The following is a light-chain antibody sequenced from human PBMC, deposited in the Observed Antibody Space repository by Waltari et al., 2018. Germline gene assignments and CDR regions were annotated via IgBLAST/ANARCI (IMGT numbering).Light chain of an antibody. Sequence: QSALTRPASVSWSPGQSITISCTGTSSDVGGYNYVSWYQQHPGKAPKLMIYEVSNRPSGVYNRFSGSKSGNTASLTSSGLQAEDEADYYCSSYTSSSSVVFGGGTKLTVL. V-gene: IGLV2-14*01. J-gene: IGLJ2*01. CDR3: SSYTSSSSVV. CDR2: EVS. CDR1: SSDVGGYNY.